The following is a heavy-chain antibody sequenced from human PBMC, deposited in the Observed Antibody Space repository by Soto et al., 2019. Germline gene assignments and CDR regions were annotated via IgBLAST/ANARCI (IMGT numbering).Heavy chain of an antibody. J-gene: IGHJ5*02. D-gene: IGHD3-22*01. Sequence: PSETLSLTCTVSGGSISSSSYYWGWIRQPPGKGLEWIGSIYYSGSTYYNPSLKSRVTISVDTSKNQFSLKLSSVTAADTAVYYCAREGSDSSGHWDRFDPWGQGTLVTVSS. V-gene: IGHV4-39*02. CDR3: AREGSDSSGHWDRFDP. CDR2: IYYSGST. CDR1: GGSISSSSYY.